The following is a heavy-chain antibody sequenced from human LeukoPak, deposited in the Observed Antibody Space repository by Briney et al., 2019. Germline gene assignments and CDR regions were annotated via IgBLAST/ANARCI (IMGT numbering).Heavy chain of an antibody. CDR1: GGSISSSNW. CDR3: ARVVQQYYDSSGYQDY. CDR2: IYHSGST. D-gene: IGHD3-22*01. Sequence: PSETLSLTCAVSGGSISSSNWWSWVRQPPGKGLEWIGEIYHSGSTNYNPSLKSRVTISVDKSKNQFSLKLSSVTAADTAVYYCARVVQQYYDSSGYQDYWGQGTLVTVSS. J-gene: IGHJ4*02. V-gene: IGHV4-4*02.